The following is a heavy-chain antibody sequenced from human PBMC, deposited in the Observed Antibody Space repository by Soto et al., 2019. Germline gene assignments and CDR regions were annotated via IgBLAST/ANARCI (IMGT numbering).Heavy chain of an antibody. V-gene: IGHV3-9*01. CDR1: GFTFDDYA. J-gene: IGHJ6*04. Sequence: GGSLRLSCAASGFTFDDYAMHWVRQAPGKGLEWVSGISWNSGSIGYADSVKGRFTISRDNAKNSLYLQMNSLRAEDTALYYCAIDEYGSPRRSHLAVWGKGTTVTVSS. CDR2: ISWNSGSI. CDR3: AIDEYGSPRRSHLAV. D-gene: IGHD3-10*01.